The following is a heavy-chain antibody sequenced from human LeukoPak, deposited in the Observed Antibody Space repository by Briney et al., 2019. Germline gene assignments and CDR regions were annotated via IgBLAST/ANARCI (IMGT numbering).Heavy chain of an antibody. Sequence: GGSLRLSCAASGFTFSSYSMNWVRQASGKGLEWVSSISSSRNYIYYADSVKGRSTISRDNAKNSLYLQMNSLRAEDTAVYYCARGAGVTIDYWGQGTLVTVSS. CDR3: ARGAGVTIDY. V-gene: IGHV3-21*01. CDR1: GFTFSSYS. D-gene: IGHD2-21*02. J-gene: IGHJ4*02. CDR2: ISSSRNYI.